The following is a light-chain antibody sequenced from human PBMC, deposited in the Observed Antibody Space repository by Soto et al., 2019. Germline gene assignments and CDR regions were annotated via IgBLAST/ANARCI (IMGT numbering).Light chain of an antibody. Sequence: QSALTQPPSASGSPGQSVTISCTGTSSDVGGSDYVSWYQHHPGKAPKLMIYDVSKRPSGVPDRFSGSKSGNMASPTVSGLQADDEADYYCISHVGHSNVFGTGTKLTVL. V-gene: IGLV2-8*01. J-gene: IGLJ1*01. CDR1: SSDVGGSDY. CDR3: ISHVGHSNV. CDR2: DVS.